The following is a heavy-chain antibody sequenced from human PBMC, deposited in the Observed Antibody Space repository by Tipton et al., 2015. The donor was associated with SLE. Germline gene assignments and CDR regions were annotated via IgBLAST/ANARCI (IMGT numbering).Heavy chain of an antibody. CDR3: ARHGVWTTVTVWYFDR. J-gene: IGHJ2*01. Sequence: TLSLTCTVSGGSISSYYWSWIRQPPGKGLEWIGYFYYSGSTNYNPSLKSRVTISVDTSKNQFSLKLSSVTAAETAVYYCARHGVWTTVTVWYFDRWGRGTLVTVSS. V-gene: IGHV4-59*08. D-gene: IGHD4-17*01. CDR2: FYYSGST. CDR1: GGSISSYY.